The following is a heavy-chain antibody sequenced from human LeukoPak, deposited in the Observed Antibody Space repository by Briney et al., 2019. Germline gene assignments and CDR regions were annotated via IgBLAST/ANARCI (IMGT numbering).Heavy chain of an antibody. CDR3: ASFFPNYYDSSGYFDY. V-gene: IGHV1-69*13. J-gene: IGHJ4*02. Sequence: EASVKVSCKASGGTFSSYAISWVRQAPGQGLEWMGGIIPIFGTANYAQKFQGRVTITADESTSTAYMELSSLRSEDTAVYYCASFFPNYYDSSGYFDYWGQGTLVTVSS. CDR1: GGTFSSYA. D-gene: IGHD3-22*01. CDR2: IIPIFGTA.